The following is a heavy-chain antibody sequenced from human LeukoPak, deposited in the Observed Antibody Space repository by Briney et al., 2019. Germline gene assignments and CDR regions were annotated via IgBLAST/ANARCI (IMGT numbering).Heavy chain of an antibody. V-gene: IGHV4-39*07. J-gene: IGHJ3*02. CDR1: GGSISSSSYY. Sequence: SETLSLTCTVSGGSISSSSYYWGWIRQPPGKGLEWIGSIYYSGSTYYNPSLKSRVTISVDTSKNQFSLKLSSVTAADTAVYYCATPELVGPDTAMDNDAFDIWGQGTMVTVSS. D-gene: IGHD5-18*01. CDR2: IYYSGST. CDR3: ATPELVGPDTAMDNDAFDI.